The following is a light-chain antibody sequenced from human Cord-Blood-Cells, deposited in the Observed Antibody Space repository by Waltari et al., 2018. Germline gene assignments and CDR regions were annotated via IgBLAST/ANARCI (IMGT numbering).Light chain of an antibody. CDR2: KAS. CDR1: QSISSW. J-gene: IGKJ1*01. CDR3: QQYNSYSWT. Sequence: DIQMTQSPSTLSASVGDRVTITCRAIQSISSWLAWYQHKPGKAPKLLIYKASSLESGVPSRCSGSGSGTEFTLTISSLQPYDFATYYCQQYNSYSWTFGQGTKVEIK. V-gene: IGKV1-5*03.